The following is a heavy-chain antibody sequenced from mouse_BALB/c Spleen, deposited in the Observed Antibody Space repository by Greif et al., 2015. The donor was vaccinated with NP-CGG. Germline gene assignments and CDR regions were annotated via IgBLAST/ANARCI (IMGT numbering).Heavy chain of an antibody. D-gene: IGHD1-3*01. Sequence: QVQLKESGAELVKPGASVKLSCKASGYTFTSYWMHWVKQRPGQGLEWIGEIDPSDSYTNYNQKFKGKATLTVDKSSSTAYMQLSSLTSEDSAVYYCARKDNRGYAMDYWGQGSSVTVPS. CDR1: GYTFTSYW. CDR3: ARKDNRGYAMDY. J-gene: IGHJ4*01. V-gene: IGHV1-69*02. CDR2: IDPSDSYT.